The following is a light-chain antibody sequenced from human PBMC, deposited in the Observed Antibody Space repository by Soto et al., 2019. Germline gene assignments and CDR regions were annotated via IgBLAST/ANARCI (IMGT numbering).Light chain of an antibody. V-gene: IGKV1-5*03. Sequence: DIQMTQSPSNLSAPVGDRVTITCRASQRISDWLAWYQQKPGKAPKLLIYKASNLQSGVPSRFSGSGSGTEFTFTISGLQPDDFATYYCQQYYSYSWTFGQGTKVEIK. CDR1: QRISDW. CDR3: QQYYSYSWT. J-gene: IGKJ1*01. CDR2: KAS.